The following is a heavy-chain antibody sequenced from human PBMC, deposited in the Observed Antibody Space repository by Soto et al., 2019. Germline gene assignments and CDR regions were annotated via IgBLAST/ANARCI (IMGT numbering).Heavy chain of an antibody. V-gene: IGHV3-33*01. Sequence: GGSLRLSCAASGFTFSSYGMHWVRQAPGKGLEWVAVIWYDGSNKYYADSVKGRFTISRDNSKNTLYLQMNSLRAEDTAVYYCAREPGRGYSSGWYFDYWGQGTLVTVAS. CDR3: AREPGRGYSSGWYFDY. J-gene: IGHJ4*02. CDR2: IWYDGSNK. CDR1: GFTFSSYG. D-gene: IGHD6-19*01.